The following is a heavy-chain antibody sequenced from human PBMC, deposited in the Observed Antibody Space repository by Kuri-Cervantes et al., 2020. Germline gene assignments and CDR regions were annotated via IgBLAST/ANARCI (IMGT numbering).Heavy chain of an antibody. V-gene: IGHV4-38-2*01. CDR1: GYSLRSGYY. Sequence: SQTLSLTCAVSGYSLRSGYYWGWIRQPPGRGLEWIGSIYHSGRTYYNPSLKIRVPISVDTSKNQFSLKLSSVTAADTAVYYCARGKPGYCSGGSCSYYFDYWGQGTLGTVSS. CDR3: ARGKPGYCSGGSCSYYFDY. CDR2: IYHSGRT. J-gene: IGHJ4*02. D-gene: IGHD2-15*01.